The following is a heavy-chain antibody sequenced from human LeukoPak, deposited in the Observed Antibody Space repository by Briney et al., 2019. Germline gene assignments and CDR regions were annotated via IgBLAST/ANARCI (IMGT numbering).Heavy chain of an antibody. D-gene: IGHD6-19*01. Sequence: PSETLSLTCTVSGGSISSYYWSWIRQPPGKGLEWIGYIYYSGSTNYNPSLKSRVTISVDTSKNQFSLKLSSVTAADTAVYYCAREVVEAVAGTPSFDYWGQGTLVTVSS. CDR3: AREVVEAVAGTPSFDY. CDR1: GGSISSYY. J-gene: IGHJ4*02. CDR2: IYYSGST. V-gene: IGHV4-59*12.